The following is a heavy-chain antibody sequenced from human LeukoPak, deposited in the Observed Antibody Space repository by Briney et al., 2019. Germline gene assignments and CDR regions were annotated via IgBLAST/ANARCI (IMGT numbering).Heavy chain of an antibody. V-gene: IGHV1-46*01. CDR3: ARDQEAFDY. J-gene: IGHJ4*02. CDR2: IYPRDGST. Sequence: ASVKVSCKASGYSFTSNYIHWVRQTPGQGLEWMGMIYPRDGSTSYAQKFQGRVTVTRDTSTSTVHMELSGLRSEDTAVYYCARDQEAFDYWGQGTLVTVSS. CDR1: GYSFTSNY.